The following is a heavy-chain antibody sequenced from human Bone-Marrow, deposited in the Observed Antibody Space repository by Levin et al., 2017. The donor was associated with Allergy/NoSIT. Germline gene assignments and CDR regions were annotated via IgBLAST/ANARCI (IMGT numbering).Heavy chain of an antibody. CDR3: AIETNYGGSDR. J-gene: IGHJ5*02. V-gene: IGHV4-59*01. CDR1: GGSIGTYY. CDR2: IYYSGTT. D-gene: IGHD5-24*01. Sequence: SETLSLTCSVSGGSIGTYYWSWLRQPPGKRLEWIGYIYYSGTTKYNPSLESRVTISVDTSRNQFPLKLNSVTAADTAVYYCAIETNYGGSDRWGQGTLVTVSS.